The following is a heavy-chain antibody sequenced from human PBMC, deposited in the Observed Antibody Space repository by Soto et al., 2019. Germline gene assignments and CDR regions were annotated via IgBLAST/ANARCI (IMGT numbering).Heavy chain of an antibody. CDR1: GGSLSNYG. V-gene: IGHV1-69*13. CDR2: IIPVFGTP. D-gene: IGHD1-26*01. CDR3: ARDPNIVGATHGGYYYYYGMDV. J-gene: IGHJ6*02. Sequence: SVKVSCKASGGSLSNYGISWVRQAPGQGLEWMGAIIPVFGTPNYAQKFQDRVTITADESTTTVYMEVRSLTSEDTAVYYCARDPNIVGATHGGYYYYYGMDVWGQGTTVTVSS.